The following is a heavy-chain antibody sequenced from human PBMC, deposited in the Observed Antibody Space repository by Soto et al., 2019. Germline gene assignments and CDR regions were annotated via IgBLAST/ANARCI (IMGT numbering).Heavy chain of an antibody. J-gene: IGHJ6*02. CDR2: IIPIFGTA. D-gene: IGHD3-10*01. CDR3: ARVFGVWFGEFSGMDV. V-gene: IGHV1-69*12. Sequence: QVQLVQSGAEVKKPGSSVKVSCKASGGTFSSYAISWVRQAPGQGLEWMGGIIPIFGTANYAQKFQGRVTITGAESTSTAYMELSRLRSEDTAVYYCARVFGVWFGEFSGMDVWGQGTTVTVSS. CDR1: GGTFSSYA.